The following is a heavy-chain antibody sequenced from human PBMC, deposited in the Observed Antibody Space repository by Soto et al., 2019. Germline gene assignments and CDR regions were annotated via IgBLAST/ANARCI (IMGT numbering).Heavy chain of an antibody. V-gene: IGHV4-61*01. D-gene: IGHD1-1*01. CDR3: ARDSKPTIPEVYYYYGMDV. CDR2: IYYSGST. Sequence: SETLSLTCTVSGGSVSSGSYYWSWIRQPPGKGLEWIGYIYYSGSTNYNPSLKSRVTISVDTSKNQFSLKLSSVTAADTAVYYCARDSKPTIPEVYYYYGMDVWGQGTTVT. CDR1: GGSVSSGSYY. J-gene: IGHJ6*02.